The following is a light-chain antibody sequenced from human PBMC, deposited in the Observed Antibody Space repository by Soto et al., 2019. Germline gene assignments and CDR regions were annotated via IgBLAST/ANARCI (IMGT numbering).Light chain of an antibody. J-gene: IGLJ3*02. Sequence: QSALTQPASVSGSPGQSITISCTGTSSDVGIYNYVSRYQQHPGKAPKLIIFEVTNRPSGISDRFSASKSGNTASLTISGLQAEDEAHYFCGSYTRSTTWVFGGGTKLTVL. V-gene: IGLV2-14*03. CDR2: EVT. CDR3: GSYTRSTTWV. CDR1: SSDVGIYNY.